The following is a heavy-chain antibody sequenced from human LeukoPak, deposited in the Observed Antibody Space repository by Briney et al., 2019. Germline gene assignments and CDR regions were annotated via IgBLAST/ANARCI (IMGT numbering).Heavy chain of an antibody. CDR3: XRREGTIFGGSY. CDR2: ISGSGGST. J-gene: IGHJ4*02. V-gene: IGHV3-23*01. CDR1: GFTFSSYA. Sequence: GGSLRLSCAASGFTFSSYAMNWVRQAPGKGLEWVSGISGSGGSTYYADSVKGRFTISRDNSKNTLYLQMNSLRAEDTAVYYCXRREGTIFGGSYWGQGTLVTVSS. D-gene: IGHD3-3*01.